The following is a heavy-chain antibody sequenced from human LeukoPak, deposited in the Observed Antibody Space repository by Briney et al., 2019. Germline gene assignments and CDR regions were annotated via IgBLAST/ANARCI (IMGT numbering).Heavy chain of an antibody. Sequence: SETLSLTCAVYGGSFSGYYWSWIRQPPGKGLEWIGSIYYSGSTYYNPSLKSRVTISVDTSKNQFSLKLSSVTAADTAVYYCARSRVILYYYYYMDVWGKGTTVTVSS. V-gene: IGHV4-34*01. D-gene: IGHD2/OR15-2a*01. J-gene: IGHJ6*03. CDR1: GGSFSGYY. CDR3: ARSRVILYYYYYMDV. CDR2: IYYSGST.